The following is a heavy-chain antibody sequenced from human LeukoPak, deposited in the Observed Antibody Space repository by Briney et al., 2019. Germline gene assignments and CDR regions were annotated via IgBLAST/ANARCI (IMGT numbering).Heavy chain of an antibody. D-gene: IGHD3-10*01. J-gene: IGHJ2*01. V-gene: IGHV6-1*01. Sequence: SQTLSLTCAISGDSVSSNSAAWNWVRQPPSGGLEWLGRTYYRSKWYNDYAVSVKSRINISPDTTKNQFSLHLNSATPEDTAVYYCTGGWHFDLWGRGALVTVSS. CDR2: TYYRSKWYN. CDR3: TGGWHFDL. CDR1: GDSVSSNSAA.